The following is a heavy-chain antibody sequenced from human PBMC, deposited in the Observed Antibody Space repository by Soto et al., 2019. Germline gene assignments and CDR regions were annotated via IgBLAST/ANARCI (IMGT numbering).Heavy chain of an antibody. CDR1: GYTFTSYD. V-gene: IGHV1-8*01. D-gene: IGHD3-3*01. Sequence: ASVKVSCKASGYTFTSYDINWVRQATGQGLEWMGWMNPNSGNTGYAQKFQGRVTMTRNTSISTAYMELSSLRSEDTAVYYCARGRYYDFWSGPQAGHGWGQGTQVTVSS. CDR3: ARGRYYDFWSGPQAGHG. J-gene: IGHJ4*02. CDR2: MNPNSGNT.